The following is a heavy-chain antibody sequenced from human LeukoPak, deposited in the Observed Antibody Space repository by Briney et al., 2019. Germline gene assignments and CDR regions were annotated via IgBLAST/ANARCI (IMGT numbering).Heavy chain of an antibody. J-gene: IGHJ4*02. CDR2: IYTSGST. V-gene: IGHV4-4*07. D-gene: IGHD6-19*01. CDR1: GGSISSYY. Sequence: PSETLSLTCTVSGGSISSYYWSWIRQPAGNGLEWIGRIYTSGSTNYNPSLKSRVTMSVDTSKNQFSLKLSSVTAADTAVYYCARDRSSGWTWGVYFDYWGQGTLVTVSS. CDR3: ARDRSSGWTWGVYFDY.